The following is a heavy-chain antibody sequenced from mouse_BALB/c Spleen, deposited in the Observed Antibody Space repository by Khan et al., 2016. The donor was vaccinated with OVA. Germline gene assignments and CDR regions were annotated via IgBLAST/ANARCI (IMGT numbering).Heavy chain of an antibody. CDR3: VRGRSY. CDR1: GYSITSDYV. Sequence: EVQLQESGPGLVKPSQSLSLTCTVTGYSITSDYVWNWLRQFPGNKLEWMANINYSGRTSYTPSLKSRISITRDTSKNQFFLQLNFVTTEDTAAHYYVRGRSYWGQGTLVTVSA. V-gene: IGHV3-2*02. J-gene: IGHJ3*01. CDR2: INYSGRT. D-gene: IGHD3-3*01.